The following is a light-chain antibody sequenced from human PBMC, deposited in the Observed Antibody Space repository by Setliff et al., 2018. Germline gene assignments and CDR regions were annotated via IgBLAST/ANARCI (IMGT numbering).Light chain of an antibody. CDR3: SSFSSSSTVL. CDR2: DVN. V-gene: IGLV2-14*01. Sequence: ALAQPASVSGSPGQSITISCTGTRRDIGSYNFVSWYQQHPGKAPKLMIYDVNNRPSGVSDRFSGSKSGNTASLTISGLQAEDESDYYCSSFSSSSTVLFGGGTKVTV. J-gene: IGLJ2*01. CDR1: RRDIGSYNF.